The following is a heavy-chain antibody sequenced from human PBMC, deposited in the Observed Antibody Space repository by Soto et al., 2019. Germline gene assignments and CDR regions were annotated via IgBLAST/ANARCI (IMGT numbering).Heavy chain of an antibody. J-gene: IGHJ6*02. D-gene: IGHD2-21*01. CDR2: IRSDGSTI. V-gene: IGHV3-11*01. CDR1: EFTLSDYY. Sequence: QVLLVESGGGLVKPGGSLRLSCAASEFTLSDYYMNWIRQAPGKGLEWVSYIRSDGSTIYYADSVKGRFTISRDNAKNSLYLQMNSLRAEDTAVYSCARTHRDPYYYYYGLDVWGQGTTVTVSS. CDR3: ARTHRDPYYYYYGLDV.